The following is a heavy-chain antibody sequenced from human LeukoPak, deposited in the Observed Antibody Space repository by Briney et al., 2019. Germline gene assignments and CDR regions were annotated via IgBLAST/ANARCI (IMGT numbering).Heavy chain of an antibody. CDR2: IYYSGST. CDR1: GGSIRSYY. V-gene: IGHV4-59*01. D-gene: IGHD1-14*01. CDR3: ARLSGDPGPEAFDI. J-gene: IGHJ3*02. Sequence: SETLSLTCTVSGGSIRSYYWSWIRQPPGKGLEWIGYIYYSGSTNYNPSLKSRVTISVDTSKNQFSLKLSSVTAADTAVYYCARLSGDPGPEAFDIWGRGTMVTVSS.